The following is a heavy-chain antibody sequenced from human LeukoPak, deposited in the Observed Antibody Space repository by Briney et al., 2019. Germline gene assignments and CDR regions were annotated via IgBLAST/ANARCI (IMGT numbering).Heavy chain of an antibody. CDR2: INPNSGGT. CDR1: GYTFTGYY. D-gene: IGHD6-13*01. V-gene: IGHV1-2*06. CDR3: AKGGRYSSSWYVDY. Sequence: ASVKVSCKASGYTFTGYYMHWVRQAPGQGLVWMGRINPNSGGTNYAQKFQGRVTMTRDTSISTAYMELSRLRSDDTAVYYCAKGGRYSSSWYVDYWGQGTLVTVSS. J-gene: IGHJ4*02.